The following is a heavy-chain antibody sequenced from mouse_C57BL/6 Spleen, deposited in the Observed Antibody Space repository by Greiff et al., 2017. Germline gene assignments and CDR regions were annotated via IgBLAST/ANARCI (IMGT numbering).Heavy chain of an antibody. CDR1: GFTFSSYG. CDR3: ARRDDYGVFDY. Sequence: EVKLMESGGDLVKPGGSLKLSCAASGFTFSSYGMSWVRQTPDKRLEWVATISSGGSYTYYPDSVKGRFTISRDNDKNTLYLQMSSLKSEDTAMYYCARRDDYGVFDYWGQGTTLTVSS. J-gene: IGHJ2*01. D-gene: IGHD2-4*01. V-gene: IGHV5-6*02. CDR2: ISSGGSYT.